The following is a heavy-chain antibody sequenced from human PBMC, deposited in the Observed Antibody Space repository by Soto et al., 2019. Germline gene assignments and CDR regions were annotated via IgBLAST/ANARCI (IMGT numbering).Heavy chain of an antibody. J-gene: IGHJ4*02. Sequence: GESLKISWKGSAYSFTSYWIGWVRHMPGKGLEWMGIIYPGDSDTRYSPSFQGHLTISVDKSINTAYLQWSSLETSDTAMYYCVRLLGYSYGYQEFFHARGQGAPGTV. CDR1: AYSFTSYW. CDR3: VRLLGYSYGYQEFFHA. V-gene: IGHV5-51*01. D-gene: IGHD5-18*01. CDR2: IYPGDSDT.